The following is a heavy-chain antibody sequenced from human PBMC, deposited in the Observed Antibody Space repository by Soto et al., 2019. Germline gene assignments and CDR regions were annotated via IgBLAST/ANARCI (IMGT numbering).Heavy chain of an antibody. Sequence: GGSLRLSCAASGFTFSSYSMNWVRQAPGKGLEWVSYISSSSSTIYYADSVKGRFTISRDNAKNTLYLQMNSLRDEDTAVYYCAKVDRGVTTSSYMDVWGKGTTVTVS. D-gene: IGHD4-17*01. V-gene: IGHV3-48*02. CDR3: AKVDRGVTTSSYMDV. CDR1: GFTFSSYS. CDR2: ISSSSSTI. J-gene: IGHJ6*03.